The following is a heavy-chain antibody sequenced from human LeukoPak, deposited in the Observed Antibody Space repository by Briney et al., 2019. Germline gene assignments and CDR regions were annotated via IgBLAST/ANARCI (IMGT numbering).Heavy chain of an antibody. CDR3: AKGYCSSTSCYPYYFDC. CDR1: GFTFSSYA. D-gene: IGHD2-2*01. V-gene: IGHV3-23*01. J-gene: IGHJ4*02. CDR2: ISGSGGST. Sequence: GGSLRLSCAASGFTFSSYAMSWVRQAPGKGLEWVSAISGSGGSTYYADSVKGRFTISRDNSKNTLYLQMNSLRAEDTAVYYCAKGYCSSTSCYPYYFDCWGQGTLVTVSS.